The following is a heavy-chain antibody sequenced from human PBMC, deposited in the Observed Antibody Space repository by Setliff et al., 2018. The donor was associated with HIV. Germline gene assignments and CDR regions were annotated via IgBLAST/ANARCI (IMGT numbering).Heavy chain of an antibody. V-gene: IGHV4-4*09. CDR2: IYTSGST. D-gene: IGHD2-15*01. J-gene: IGHJ3*02. CDR3: ARFPLLHKNAFDI. Sequence: SETLSLTCTVSGGSISSYYWSWIRQPPGKGLEWIGYIYTSGSTNYNPSLKSRLTISVDTSKNQFSLNLSSVTAADTAVYYCARFPLLHKNAFDIWGQGTMVTVSS. CDR1: GGSISSYY.